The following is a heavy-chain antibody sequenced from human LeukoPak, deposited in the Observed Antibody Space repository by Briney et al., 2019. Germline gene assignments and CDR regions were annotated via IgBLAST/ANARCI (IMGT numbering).Heavy chain of an antibody. CDR2: INPNSGGT. CDR1: VYTFTGYY. V-gene: IGHV1-2*02. CDR3: ARGGNYYDSSGFDY. Sequence: GASVKVSCKASVYTFTGYYMHWVRQAPGQGLAWMGWINPNSGGTNYAQKFQGRVTMTRDTSISTAYMELSRLRSDDTAVYYCARGGNYYDSSGFDYWGQGTLVTVSS. J-gene: IGHJ4*02. D-gene: IGHD3-22*01.